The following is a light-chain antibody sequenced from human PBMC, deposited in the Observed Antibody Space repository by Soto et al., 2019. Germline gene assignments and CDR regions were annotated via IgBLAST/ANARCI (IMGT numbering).Light chain of an antibody. V-gene: IGKV3-20*01. CDR3: QQSSSSPIT. Sequence: EIVMTQSPATLSVSPGETTRLSCRASQSVSSYLAWYQQKPGQAPRLLMYAASSRATGIPDRFSGSGSGTDFTLTISRLEAEDFAVYYCQQSSSSPITFGQGTRLEIK. CDR1: QSVSSY. J-gene: IGKJ5*01. CDR2: AAS.